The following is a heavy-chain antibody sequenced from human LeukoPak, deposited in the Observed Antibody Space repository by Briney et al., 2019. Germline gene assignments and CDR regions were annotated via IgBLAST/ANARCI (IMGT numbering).Heavy chain of an antibody. Sequence: GGSLRLSCAASGFTFSRYWMSWVRQAPGKGLQWVANIKQDGSEKYYVDPVKDRFTISRDNAKNSLYLQMNSLRAEDTAVYYCASTGLEARYSYFDNWGQGTLATVSS. CDR1: GFTFSRYW. CDR2: IKQDGSEK. D-gene: IGHD5-12*01. CDR3: ASTGLEARYSYFDN. V-gene: IGHV3-7*05. J-gene: IGHJ4*02.